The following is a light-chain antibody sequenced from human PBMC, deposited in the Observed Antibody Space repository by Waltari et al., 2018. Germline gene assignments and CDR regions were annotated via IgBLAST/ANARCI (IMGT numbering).Light chain of an antibody. Sequence: QSALTQPASVSGSPGQSITISCTATTSDFGGYNYVSWYQHHPGKAPKLMIYDVIKRPSGVSNLFSGSKSGNTASLPISGLQAEDEADYYCSSYTSSSPWVFGGGTKLTVL. CDR3: SSYTSSSPWV. CDR1: TSDFGGYNY. V-gene: IGLV2-14*03. CDR2: DVI. J-gene: IGLJ3*02.